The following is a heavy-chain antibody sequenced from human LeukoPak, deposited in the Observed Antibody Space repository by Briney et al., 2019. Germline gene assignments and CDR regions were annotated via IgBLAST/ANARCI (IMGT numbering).Heavy chain of an antibody. V-gene: IGHV3-23*01. J-gene: IGHJ4*02. D-gene: IGHD3-10*01. CDR1: GFAFSSFG. CDR3: ANGDKKRITMVRGVMQPFDY. CDR2: ISGSGGST. Sequence: GGSLRLSCAASGFAFSSFGMGWVRQAPGKGLEWVSAISGSGGSTYYADSVKGRFTISRDNSKNTLHLQMNSLRAEDTAVYYCANGDKKRITMVRGVMQPFDYWGQGTLVTVSS.